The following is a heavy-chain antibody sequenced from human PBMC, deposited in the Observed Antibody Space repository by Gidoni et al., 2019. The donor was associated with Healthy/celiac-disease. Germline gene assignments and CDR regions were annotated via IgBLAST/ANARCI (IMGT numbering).Heavy chain of an antibody. CDR1: GGSFSGYY. J-gene: IGHJ3*02. CDR3: ARGGKVVIAIRAHAFDI. V-gene: IGHV4-34*01. CDR2: INHSGST. D-gene: IGHD2-21*01. Sequence: QVQLQQWGAGLLKPSATLSLTCAVYGGSFSGYYCSWFRQPPGKGLEWIGEINHSGSTNYNPSLKSRVTISVDTSKNQFSLKLSSVTAADTAVYYCARGGKVVIAIRAHAFDIWGQGTMVTVSS.